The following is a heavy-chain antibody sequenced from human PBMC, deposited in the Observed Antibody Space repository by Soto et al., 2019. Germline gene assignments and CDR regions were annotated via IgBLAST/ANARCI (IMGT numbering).Heavy chain of an antibody. CDR2: IYWDDDN. CDR3: AHGYRCSTSCYDAFDI. CDR1: GFSLSTSGVG. D-gene: IGHD2-2*01. V-gene: IGHV2-5*02. Sequence: SGPTLVNPTQTLTLTCTFSGFSLSTSGVGVGWIRQPPGKALEWLALIYWDDDNRYRPSLKSRLTITKGTSKNQVVLTMTNRAPVDTATYCCAHGYRCSTSCYDAFDIWGQGTMVTVSS. J-gene: IGHJ3*02.